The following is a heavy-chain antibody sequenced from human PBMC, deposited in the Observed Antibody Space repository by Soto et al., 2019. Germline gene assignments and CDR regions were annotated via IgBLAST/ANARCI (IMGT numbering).Heavy chain of an antibody. V-gene: IGHV3-30*18. CDR3: AKVSTAMVNAESDY. J-gene: IGHJ4*02. Sequence: QMQLVESGGGVVQPGRSLRLSCAASGFSFKTYAMNWVRQAPGKGLEWVAAISYDGSNQYYSDSVKGRFAISRDNSKDTLYLQMNSLKTEDTSMYFCAKVSTAMVNAESDYWGQGTLVIVSS. D-gene: IGHD2-2*01. CDR2: ISYDGSNQ. CDR1: GFSFKTYA.